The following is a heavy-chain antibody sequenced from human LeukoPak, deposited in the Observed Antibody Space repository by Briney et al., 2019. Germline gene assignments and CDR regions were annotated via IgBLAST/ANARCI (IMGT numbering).Heavy chain of an antibody. D-gene: IGHD2-2*01. Sequence: ASVTVSCKASGYTFTGYYIHWVRQAPGQGLDWMGWINPNNGGTKYAQGFQRRVTMTRAPSISTAYMELTNLKSDDTAVYYCARGDLAFVPAADRYGYYLWGQGTLVTVSS. CDR2: INPNNGGT. V-gene: IGHV1-2*02. CDR3: ARGDLAFVPAADRYGYYL. J-gene: IGHJ4*02. CDR1: GYTFTGYY.